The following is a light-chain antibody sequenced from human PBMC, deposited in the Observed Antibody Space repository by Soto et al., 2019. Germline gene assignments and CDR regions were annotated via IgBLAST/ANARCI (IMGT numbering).Light chain of an antibody. Sequence: IRMTQSPSSLSASTGDRVTITCRASQDISSWVAWYQQKPGKAPKLLISAASSLQSGVPRRFSGSGSGTDFTLIISSLQPEDFATYFCQQGDSFPFTFGGGTKVEIK. CDR2: AAS. CDR3: QQGDSFPFT. J-gene: IGKJ4*01. V-gene: IGKV1-12*01. CDR1: QDISSW.